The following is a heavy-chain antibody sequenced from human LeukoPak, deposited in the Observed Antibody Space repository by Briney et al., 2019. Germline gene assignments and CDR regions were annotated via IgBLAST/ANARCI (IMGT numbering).Heavy chain of an antibody. CDR3: ARDDLYYRSGSYYKMGSDY. D-gene: IGHD3-10*01. Sequence: PGGSLRLSCTASGMTFSSFARHCVRQAPGKGLEWVAVISYDGSNKYYADSVKGRFTISRDNSKNTLYLQMNSLRAEDTAVYYCARDDLYYRSGSYYKMGSDYWGQGTLVTVSS. CDR2: ISYDGSNK. J-gene: IGHJ4*02. CDR1: GMTFSSFA. V-gene: IGHV3-30-3*01.